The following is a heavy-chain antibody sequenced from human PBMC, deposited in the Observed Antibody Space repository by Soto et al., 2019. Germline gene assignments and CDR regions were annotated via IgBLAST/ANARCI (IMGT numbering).Heavy chain of an antibody. CDR2: INHSGST. CDR3: ARGRSRALRLQLSYYYYYMDV. J-gene: IGHJ6*03. V-gene: IGHV4-34*01. Sequence: SETLSLTCAVYGGSFSGYYWSWIRQPPGKGLEWIGEINHSGSTNYNPSLKSRVTISVDTSKNQFSLKLSSVTAADTAVYYCARGRSRALRLQLSYYYYYMDVWGKGTTVTVSS. CDR1: GGSFSGYY. D-gene: IGHD6-13*01.